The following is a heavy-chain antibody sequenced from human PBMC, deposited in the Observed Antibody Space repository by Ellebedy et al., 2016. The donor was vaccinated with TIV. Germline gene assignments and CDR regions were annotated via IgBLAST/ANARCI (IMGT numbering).Heavy chain of an antibody. V-gene: IGHV4-59*08. CDR1: GGSVSTYY. D-gene: IGHD2-15*01. J-gene: IGHJ3*02. CDR2: ISYSGTT. Sequence: MPSETLSLTCSVSGGSVSTYYWSWIRQPPGKGLEWIGSISYSGTTNYNPSLKSRVTFSVDPSRNQFSLRMLSVTAADTAIYFCWRRRVVGAAPNGFDNWGQGTMVTVSS. CDR3: WRRRVVGAAPNGFDN.